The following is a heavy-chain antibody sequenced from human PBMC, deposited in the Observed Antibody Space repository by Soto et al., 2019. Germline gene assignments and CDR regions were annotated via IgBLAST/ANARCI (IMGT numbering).Heavy chain of an antibody. CDR2: INPNSGGT. V-gene: IGHV1-2*02. CDR1: GYTFTGYY. J-gene: IGHJ4*02. Sequence: RASVKVSCKASGYTFTGYYMHWVRQAPGQGLEWMGWINPNSGGTNYAQKFQGRVTMTRDTSISTAYMELSRLRSDDTAVYYCARDYYGSGSYYLDWGQGTLVTVSS. CDR3: ARDYYGSGSYYLD. D-gene: IGHD3-10*01.